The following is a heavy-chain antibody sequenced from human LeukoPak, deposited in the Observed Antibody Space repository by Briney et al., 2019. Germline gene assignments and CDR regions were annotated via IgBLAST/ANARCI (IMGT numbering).Heavy chain of an antibody. V-gene: IGHV3-33*03. CDR2: IWYNGGRK. D-gene: IGHD6-13*01. J-gene: IGHJ6*03. CDR1: GFTFRSYG. CDR3: AKDPVAAAGTFYYMAV. Sequence: GGSLRLACVASGFTFRSYGMYWVRQSPGKGLEWVAFIWYNGGRKYYPDSVKGRFTISRDNTKNTLYLEINSLRPDDTGIYYCAKDPVAAAGTFYYMAVWGKGTTVTVSS.